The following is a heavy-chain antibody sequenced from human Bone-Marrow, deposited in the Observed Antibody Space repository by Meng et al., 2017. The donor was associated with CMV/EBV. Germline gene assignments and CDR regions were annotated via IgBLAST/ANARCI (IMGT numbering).Heavy chain of an antibody. V-gene: IGHV3-7*01. D-gene: IGHD6-13*01. J-gene: IGHJ4*02. CDR1: GYTFTTYW. Sequence: GESLKISCEGFGYTFTTYWMSWVRQAPGKGLEWVANIKHDGSERYYVDSVKGRFTISRDNAKNSLYLQMNSLRAEDTAAYFCARGDYWAAAGTRSDYWGQGSLVTVSS. CDR3: ARGDYWAAAGTRSDY. CDR2: IKHDGSER.